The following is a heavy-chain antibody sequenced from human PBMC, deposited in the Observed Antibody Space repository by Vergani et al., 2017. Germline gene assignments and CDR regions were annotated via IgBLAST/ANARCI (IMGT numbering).Heavy chain of an antibody. CDR3: ARGFRDYDSSGYDSWYFDL. Sequence: QVQLQESGPGLVKPSQTLSLTCTVSGGSISSGDYYWSWIRQPXGKGLEWIGYIYYSGSTYYNPSLKSRVTISVDTSTNQFSLKLSSVTAADTAVYYCARGFRDYDSSGYDSWYFDLWGRGTLVTVSS. J-gene: IGHJ2*01. CDR1: GGSISSGDYY. V-gene: IGHV4-30-4*01. D-gene: IGHD3-22*01. CDR2: IYYSGST.